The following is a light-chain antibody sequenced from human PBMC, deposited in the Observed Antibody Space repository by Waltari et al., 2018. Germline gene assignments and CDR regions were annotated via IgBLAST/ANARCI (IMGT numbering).Light chain of an antibody. V-gene: IGKV3-20*01. CDR3: QQYGSSPPYT. CDR2: GAS. Sequence: ESVLTKSPGTLSLTPGERATLSCRASQSVSRSYLAWYQQKHGQAPRLLIYGASSRATGIPDRFSGSGSGTDFTLTISRLEPEDFAVYYCQQYGSSPPYTFGQGTKLEIK. J-gene: IGKJ2*01. CDR1: QSVSRSY.